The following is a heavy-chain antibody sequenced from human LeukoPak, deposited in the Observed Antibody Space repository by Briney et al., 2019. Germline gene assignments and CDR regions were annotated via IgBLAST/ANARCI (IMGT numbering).Heavy chain of an antibody. Sequence: GGSLRLSCAASGFTFDDYAMHWVRQAPGKGLEWVSLISGDGGSTYYADSVKGRFTSSRDNSKNSLYLQMNSLRTEDTALYYCAKLFFDSSGYPPSDYWGQGTLVTVSS. J-gene: IGHJ4*02. V-gene: IGHV3-43*02. CDR1: GFTFDDYA. CDR2: ISGDGGST. CDR3: AKLFFDSSGYPPSDY. D-gene: IGHD3-22*01.